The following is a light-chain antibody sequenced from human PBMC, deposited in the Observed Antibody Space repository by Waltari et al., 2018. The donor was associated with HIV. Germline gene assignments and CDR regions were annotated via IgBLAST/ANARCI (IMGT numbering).Light chain of an antibody. Sequence: EIVLTQSPGTLSLSPGERATLSCRASQTLTTTSLAWYQQRPGQAPRLLIHGASSRATGIPDRFVGSGSGTDFSLNITRLQPEDFAVYYCQQYGRSPTAFGGGTQVLIK. J-gene: IGKJ4*01. CDR2: GAS. V-gene: IGKV3-20*01. CDR3: QQYGRSPTA. CDR1: QTLTTTS.